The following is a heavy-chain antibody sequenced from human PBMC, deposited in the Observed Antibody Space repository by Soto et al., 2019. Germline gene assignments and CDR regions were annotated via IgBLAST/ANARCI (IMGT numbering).Heavy chain of an antibody. Sequence: PGESLKISCKGSGYSFTSYWIGWVRQMPGKGLEWMGIIYPGDSDTRYSPSFQGRVTISADKSISTAYLQWSSLKASDTAMYYCARRYCSGGSCGGYYYYYYGMDVWGQGTTVTVSS. CDR1: GYSFTSYW. CDR2: IYPGDSDT. J-gene: IGHJ6*02. V-gene: IGHV5-51*01. D-gene: IGHD2-15*01. CDR3: ARRYCSGGSCGGYYYYYYGMDV.